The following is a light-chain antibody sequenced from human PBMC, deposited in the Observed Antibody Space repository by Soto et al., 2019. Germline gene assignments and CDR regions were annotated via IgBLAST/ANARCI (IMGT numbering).Light chain of an antibody. CDR3: SLFTSRFTVV. CDR1: RSDVGAYNY. J-gene: IGLJ1*01. Sequence: QSALTQPASVSGSPGQSIAISCTGTRSDVGAYNYVSWYQQHPGKAPKLMISEVTNRPSGVSDRFSGSKSGNTASLTISGLQAEDEADYYCSLFTSRFTVVFGTGTKLTVL. CDR2: EVT. V-gene: IGLV2-14*01.